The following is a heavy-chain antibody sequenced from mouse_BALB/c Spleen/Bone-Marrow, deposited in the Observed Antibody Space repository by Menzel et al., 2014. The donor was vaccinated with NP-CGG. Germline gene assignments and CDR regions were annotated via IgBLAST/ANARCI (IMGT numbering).Heavy chain of an antibody. CDR3: ASYYYGHYFDY. D-gene: IGHD1-1*01. CDR1: GFNIKDTY. V-gene: IGHV14-3*02. CDR2: IDPANGNT. J-gene: IGHJ2*01. Sequence: VQLQQSGAELVKPGASVKLSCTASGFNIKDTYMHWVKQRPEQGLEWIGRIDPANGNTKYDPKLQGKATITADTSSNTAYLHLSSLTSEDTAVYYCASYYYGHYFDYWGRGTTLTVSS.